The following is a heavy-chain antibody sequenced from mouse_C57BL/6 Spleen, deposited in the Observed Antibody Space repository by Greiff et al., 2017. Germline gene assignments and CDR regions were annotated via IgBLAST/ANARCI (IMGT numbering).Heavy chain of an antibody. V-gene: IGHV1-80*01. CDR3: TRSVTGTLSDY. Sequence: VQGVESGAELVKPGASVKISCKASGYAFSSYWMNWVKQRPGKGLEWIGQIYPGDGDTNYNGKFKGKATLTAGKSSSTAYMQLSSLTSEDSAVYFCTRSVTGTLSDYWGQGTTLTVSS. D-gene: IGHD4-1*01. CDR1: GYAFSSYW. CDR2: IYPGDGDT. J-gene: IGHJ2*01.